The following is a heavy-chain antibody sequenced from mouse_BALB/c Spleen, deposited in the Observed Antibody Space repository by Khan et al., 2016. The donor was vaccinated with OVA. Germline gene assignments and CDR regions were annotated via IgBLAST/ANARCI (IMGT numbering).Heavy chain of an antibody. CDR3: ARPPYFSYVMVY. V-gene: IGHV9-3-1*01. Sequence: QIQLVQSGPELKKPGETVKISCKASGYTFTNYGMNWVKQAPGKGLKWMGWINTYTGEPTYADDFTGRFAFSLETSASTAYLQIINLKNEDTATXFCARPPYFSYVMVYWGKGTSVTGSS. CDR1: GYTFTNYG. J-gene: IGHJ4*01. CDR2: INTYTGEP. D-gene: IGHD2-10*01.